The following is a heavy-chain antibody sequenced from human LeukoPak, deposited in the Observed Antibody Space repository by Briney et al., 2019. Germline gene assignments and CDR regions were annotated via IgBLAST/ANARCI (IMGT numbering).Heavy chain of an antibody. CDR2: IYHSGST. J-gene: IGHJ5*02. V-gene: IGHV4-38-2*02. Sequence: SETLSLTCTVSGYSISSGYYWGWIRQPPGKGLEWIGSIYHSGSTYYNPSLKSRVTISVDTSKNQFSLKLSSVTAADTAVYYCARVSWINWFDPWGQGTLVTVSS. CDR3: ARVSWINWFDP. D-gene: IGHD2-2*03. CDR1: GYSISSGYY.